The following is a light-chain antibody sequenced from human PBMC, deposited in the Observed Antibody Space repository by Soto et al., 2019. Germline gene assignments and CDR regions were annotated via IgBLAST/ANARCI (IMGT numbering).Light chain of an antibody. CDR1: QNVLYSSNNKNY. CDR3: QQYYSSPWT. J-gene: IGKJ1*01. V-gene: IGKV4-1*01. CDR2: WAS. Sequence: DIVMTQSPDSLAVSLGERATINCKSSQNVLYSSNNKNYLAWYQQKPGQPPKLLIYWASTRESGVPDRFSGSGSGTDFTLTISSLQAEDVAVYYCQQYYSSPWTFGQGTKVEI.